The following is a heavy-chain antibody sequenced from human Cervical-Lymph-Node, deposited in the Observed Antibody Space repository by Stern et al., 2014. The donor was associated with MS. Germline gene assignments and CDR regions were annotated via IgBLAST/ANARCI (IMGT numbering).Heavy chain of an antibody. J-gene: IGHJ4*02. CDR1: GYSFTSSW. CDR3: ATSTGYFLLEYYFDY. D-gene: IGHD2-8*02. CDR2: IYPGDSDT. V-gene: IGHV5-51*01. Sequence: EVQLVQSGAEVKKPGESLKISCQGSGYSFTSSWIGWVRQMPGKGLEWMGIIYPGDSDTRYNPSFQGQVTISADKSVSTASLQWSSLKASDTAMYYCATSTGYFLLEYYFDYWGQGTLVTVSS.